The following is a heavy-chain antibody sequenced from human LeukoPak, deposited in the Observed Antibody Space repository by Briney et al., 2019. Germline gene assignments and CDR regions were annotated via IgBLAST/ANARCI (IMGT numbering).Heavy chain of an antibody. J-gene: IGHJ4*02. Sequence: ASVKVSCKASGYTFTNYGISWVRQAPGQGLEWMGWVSADTGSTKFAQKFRGRVILSTDTSTSTAYMELRSLTSDDTAFFYCARDSRDSLGSEFAFWGQGTLVTVSS. CDR2: VSADTGST. D-gene: IGHD3-10*01. CDR3: ARDSRDSLGSEFAF. CDR1: GYTFTNYG. V-gene: IGHV1-18*01.